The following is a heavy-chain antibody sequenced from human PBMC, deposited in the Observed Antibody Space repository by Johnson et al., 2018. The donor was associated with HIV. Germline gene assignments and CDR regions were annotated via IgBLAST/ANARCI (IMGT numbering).Heavy chain of an antibody. J-gene: IGHJ3*02. D-gene: IGHD2-8*02. V-gene: IGHV3-30*14. Sequence: QVQLVESGGGVVQPGRSLRLSCAASGFTFSSYAMHWVRQAPAKGLEWVAVISYDGSDKDYADSVKGRFTISRDSSKNTLYLQMNSLRAGDTAVYYCARTGVLGAFDIWGQGTMVTVSS. CDR1: GFTFSSYA. CDR3: ARTGVLGAFDI. CDR2: ISYDGSDK.